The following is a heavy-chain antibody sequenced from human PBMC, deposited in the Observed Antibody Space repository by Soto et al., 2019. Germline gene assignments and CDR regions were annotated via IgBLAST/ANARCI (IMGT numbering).Heavy chain of an antibody. CDR2: INWNSVGI. J-gene: IGHJ4*02. CDR1: GFTFDDYA. D-gene: IGHD3-22*01. V-gene: IGHV3-9*01. Sequence: VESGGGLVQPGRSLRLSCAASGFTFDDYAMHWVRQAAGKGLEWVAGINWNSVGISYADSVKGRFNISRDNAKNPLFVKMNSLKAEDTTLYYCAKDMRDSTGTVCDYWGQGTQVTVSS. CDR3: AKDMRDSTGTVCDY.